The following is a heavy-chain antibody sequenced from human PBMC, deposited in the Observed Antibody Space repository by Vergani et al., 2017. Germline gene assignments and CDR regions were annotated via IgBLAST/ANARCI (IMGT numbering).Heavy chain of an antibody. J-gene: IGHJ6*02. CDR1: GGTFSSYA. CDR2: INPNSGGT. V-gene: IGHV1-2*02. Sequence: QVQLVQSGAEVKKPGSSVKVSCKASGGTFSSYAISWVRQAPGQGLEWMGWINPNSGGTNYAQKFQGRVTMTRDTSISTAYMELSRLRSDDTAVYYCAREPSLYYGMDVWGQGTTVTVSS. CDR3: AREPSLYYGMDV.